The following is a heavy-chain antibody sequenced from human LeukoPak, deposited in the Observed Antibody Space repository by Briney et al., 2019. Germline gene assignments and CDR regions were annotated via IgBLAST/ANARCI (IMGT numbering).Heavy chain of an antibody. CDR2: INPSGGST. V-gene: IGHV1-46*01. J-gene: IGHJ3*02. Sequence: ASVTVSCKASGYTFTSYYMHWVRQAPGQGLEWMVIINPSGGSTSYAQKFQGRVTMTRDTSTSTVYMELSSLRSEDKAVYYCARSHYDILTGYFHDAFDIWGQGTMVTVSS. D-gene: IGHD3-9*01. CDR3: ARSHYDILTGYFHDAFDI. CDR1: GYTFTSYY.